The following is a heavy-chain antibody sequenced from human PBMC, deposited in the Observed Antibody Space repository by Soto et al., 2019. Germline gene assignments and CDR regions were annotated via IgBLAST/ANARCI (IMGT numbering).Heavy chain of an antibody. D-gene: IGHD4-17*01. CDR2: IYSGGGT. CDR3: ARDKGYGDQRTLGY. CDR1: GFTVSRSY. J-gene: IGHJ4*02. V-gene: IGHV3-53*01. Sequence: EVQLVESGGGLNQPGESLRLSCAASGFTVSRSYMSWVRQTPGKGLEWLSVIYSGGGTYHADSVKGRFSTSRDSSKNTVYLQMNDLRDEDTAIYYCARDKGYGDQRTLGYWGQGTLVTVSS.